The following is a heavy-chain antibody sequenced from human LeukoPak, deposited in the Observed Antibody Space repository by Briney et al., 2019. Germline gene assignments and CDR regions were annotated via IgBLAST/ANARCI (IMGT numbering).Heavy chain of an antibody. Sequence: SVKVSCKASGGTFSSYAISWVRQAPGQGLEWMGGIIPIFGTANYAQKFQGRVTITADESTSTAYMELSSLRSEDTAVYYCARVYYYGSGSPGGSDYWGQGTLVTVSS. CDR3: ARVYYYGSGSPGGSDY. V-gene: IGHV1-69*13. CDR1: GGTFSSYA. D-gene: IGHD3-10*01. CDR2: IIPIFGTA. J-gene: IGHJ4*02.